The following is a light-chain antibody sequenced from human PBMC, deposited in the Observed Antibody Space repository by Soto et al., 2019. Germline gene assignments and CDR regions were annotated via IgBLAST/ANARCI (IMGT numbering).Light chain of an antibody. CDR3: SSYTSSSAYV. CDR1: SSDIGGYNS. V-gene: IGLV2-14*01. Sequence: QSVLTQPASVSGSPGQSITISCTGTSSDIGGYNSVSWYQQHPGKAPKLMIYEVSNRPSGVSNRFSGSKSGNTASLTISGLQAEDEDDYYCSSYTSSSAYVFGTGTKLTVL. J-gene: IGLJ1*01. CDR2: EVS.